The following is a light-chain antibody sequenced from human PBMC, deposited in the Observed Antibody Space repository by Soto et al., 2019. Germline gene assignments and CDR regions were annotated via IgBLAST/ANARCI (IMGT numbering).Light chain of an antibody. CDR2: EVT. Sequence: QSVLTQPPSASGSPGQSVTISCTGTSNDVGGDNYVSWYQHHPGKAPKLLIYEVTKRPSGVPDRFSGSKSGNTASLTVSGLQAEDEADYYCSSYAGSTNVVFGSGTKLTVL. CDR1: SNDVGGDNY. CDR3: SSYAGSTNVV. V-gene: IGLV2-8*01. J-gene: IGLJ1*01.